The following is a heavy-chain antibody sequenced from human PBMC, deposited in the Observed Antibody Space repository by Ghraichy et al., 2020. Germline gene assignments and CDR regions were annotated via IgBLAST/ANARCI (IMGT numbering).Heavy chain of an antibody. CDR1: GGSISSDY. D-gene: IGHD6-19*01. CDR3: AKGAGWYPY. V-gene: IGHV4-59*01. Sequence: SETLSLTCTVSGGSISSDYWSWIRQPPGKGPEWIGYINYNRGTNYNPSLRGRVTISVETSKNQFSLNLNSVTDADTAVYYCAKGAGWYPYGGQGTLVTVSS. CDR2: INYNRGT. J-gene: IGHJ4*02.